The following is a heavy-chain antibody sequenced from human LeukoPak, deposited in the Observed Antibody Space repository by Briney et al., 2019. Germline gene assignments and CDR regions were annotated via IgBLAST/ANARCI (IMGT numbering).Heavy chain of an antibody. D-gene: IGHD2-15*01. CDR3: ARLGFCSDGSCYSLDY. J-gene: IGHJ4*02. CDR2: ITSSGPTA. CDR1: GFTFSNYE. Sequence: GGSLRLSCAAAGFTFSNYEMNWVRQAPGMGLEWVSYITSSGPTAFYADSVKGRFNISRDNAQNSLFLQMNNLTAEDTAIYYCARLGFCSDGSCYSLDYWGQGILVTVSS. V-gene: IGHV3-48*03.